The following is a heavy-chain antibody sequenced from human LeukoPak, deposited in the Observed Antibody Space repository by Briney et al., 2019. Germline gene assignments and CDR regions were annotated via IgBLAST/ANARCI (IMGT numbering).Heavy chain of an antibody. CDR2: INPNSGGT. D-gene: IGHD2-15*01. V-gene: IGHV1-2*02. J-gene: IGHJ6*02. CDR1: GYTFTGYY. CDR3: ASVVAAIIQDFGMDV. Sequence: GASVKVSCKASGYTFTGYYMHWVRQAPGQGLEWMGWINPNSGGTNYAQKVQGRVTMTRDTSISTAYMELSRLRSDDTAVYYCASVVAAIIQDFGMDVWGQGTTVTVSS.